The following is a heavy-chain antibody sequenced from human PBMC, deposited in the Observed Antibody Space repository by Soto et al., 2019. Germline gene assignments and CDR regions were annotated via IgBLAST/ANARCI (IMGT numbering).Heavy chain of an antibody. J-gene: IGHJ5*02. V-gene: IGHV2-70*01. CDR1: GFSLSISGMC. Sequence: SGPTLVNPTQTLTLTCTFSGFSLSISGMCVSWIRQPPGKALERLALIDWDDDKYYSTSLKTRLTISKDTSKNQVVLTMTNMDPVDTATYYCARAPLYSGSYGWFDPWGQGTLVTVSS. CDR2: IDWDDDK. CDR3: ARAPLYSGSYGWFDP. D-gene: IGHD1-26*01.